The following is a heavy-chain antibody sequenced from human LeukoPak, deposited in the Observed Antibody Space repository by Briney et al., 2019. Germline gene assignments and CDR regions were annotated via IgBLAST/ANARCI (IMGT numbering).Heavy chain of an antibody. CDR1: GFTFSSYW. CDR2: IKQDGSEK. D-gene: IGHD6-19*01. Sequence: PGGSLRLSCAASGFTFSSYWMSWVRQAPGKGLEWVANIKQDGSEKYYVDSVKGRFTISRDNAKNSLYLQMNSLRAEDTAVYYRARIKSSGWYKYWGQGTLVTVSS. CDR3: ARIKSSGWYKY. V-gene: IGHV3-7*01. J-gene: IGHJ4*02.